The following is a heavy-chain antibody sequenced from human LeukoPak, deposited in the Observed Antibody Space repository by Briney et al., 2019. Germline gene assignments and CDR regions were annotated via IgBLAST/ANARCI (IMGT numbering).Heavy chain of an antibody. J-gene: IGHJ4*02. CDR1: GGSISSYY. D-gene: IGHD3-3*01. CDR2: IYTSGST. Sequence: PSETLSLTCTVSGGSISSYYWSWIRQPAGKGLEWIGRIYTSGSTNYNPSLQSRVTMSVDTSKNQFSLKLSSVTAADTAVYYCARDRGITIFGVVNRPYYFDYWGQGTLVTVSS. V-gene: IGHV4-4*07. CDR3: ARDRGITIFGVVNRPYYFDY.